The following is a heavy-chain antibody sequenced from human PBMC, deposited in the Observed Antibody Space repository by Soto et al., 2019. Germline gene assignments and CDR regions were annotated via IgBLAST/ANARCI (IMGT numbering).Heavy chain of an antibody. V-gene: IGHV2-70*12. D-gene: IGHD3-10*01. CDR1: GVSLTTPGRC. Sequence: SGPTLVNPRHTLTLTCTFSGVSLTTPGRCVSWIRQPPGKALEWLAVIDWDDDKYYSTSLKTRLSISMDTSKNQVVLEMTNVAAVDTANYYCAHIRGAGAYYSYPMDVWGQGTTVTVSS. CDR3: AHIRGAGAYYSYPMDV. CDR2: IDWDDDK. J-gene: IGHJ6*02.